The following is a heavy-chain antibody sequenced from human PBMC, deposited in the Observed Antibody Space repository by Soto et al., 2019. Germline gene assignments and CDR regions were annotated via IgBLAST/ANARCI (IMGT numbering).Heavy chain of an antibody. D-gene: IGHD6-13*01. CDR3: AREGIAAADTNWFDP. J-gene: IGHJ5*02. V-gene: IGHV1-2*04. CDR2: INPNSGGT. CDR1: GYTFTGYY. Sequence: EASVKVSCKASGYTFTGYYMHWVRQAPGQGLEWMGWINPNSGGTNYAQKFQGWVTMTRDTSISTAYMELSRLRSDDTAVYYCAREGIAAADTNWFDPWGQGTLVTVSS.